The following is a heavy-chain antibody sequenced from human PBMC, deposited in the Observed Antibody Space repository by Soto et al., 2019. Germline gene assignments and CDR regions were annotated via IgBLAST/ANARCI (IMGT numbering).Heavy chain of an antibody. J-gene: IGHJ6*02. V-gene: IGHV3-48*03. CDR1: GFTFSSYE. CDR3: ARPVPTDYYYYGMDV. CDR2: ISSSGSTI. Sequence: PGESLKISCAASGFTFSSYEMNWVRQAPGKGLEWVSYISSSGSTIYYADSVKGRFTISRDNAKNSLYLQMNSLRAEDTAVYYCARPVPTDYYYYGMDVWGQGTTVTVSS.